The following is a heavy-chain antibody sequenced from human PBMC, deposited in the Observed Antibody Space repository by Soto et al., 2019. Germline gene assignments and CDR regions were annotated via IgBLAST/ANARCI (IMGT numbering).Heavy chain of an antibody. CDR1: GFTFSSYG. Sequence: GGSLRLSCAASGFTFSSYGMHWVRQAPGKGLEWEAVIWYDGSNKYYADSVKGRLTISRDNSKNTLYLQMNSLRAEATAVYYCESDGVDTAMVNYYYYMDVWGKGTTVTVSS. CDR2: IWYDGSNK. CDR3: ESDGVDTAMVNYYYYMDV. J-gene: IGHJ6*03. V-gene: IGHV3-33*01. D-gene: IGHD5-18*01.